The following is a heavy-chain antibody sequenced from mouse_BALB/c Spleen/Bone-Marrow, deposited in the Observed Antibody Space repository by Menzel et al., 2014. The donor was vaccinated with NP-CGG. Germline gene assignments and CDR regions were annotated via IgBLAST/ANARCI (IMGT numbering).Heavy chain of an antibody. CDR1: GFDFSRYW. CDR2: INPDSSTI. D-gene: IGHD1-2*01. J-gene: IGHJ2*01. Sequence: EVQLQQSGGGLVQPGGSLKLSCAASGFDFSRYWMSWVRQAPGKGLEWIGEINPDSSTINYTPSLKDKLIISRDNAKNTLYLQMSRVRSEDTALYYCARQGYYGYSDYWGQGTTLTVSS. V-gene: IGHV4-1*02. CDR3: ARQGYYGYSDY.